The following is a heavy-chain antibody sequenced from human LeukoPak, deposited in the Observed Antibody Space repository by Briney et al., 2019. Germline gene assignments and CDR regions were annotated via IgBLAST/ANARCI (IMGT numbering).Heavy chain of an antibody. V-gene: IGHV3-7*03. CDR3: AKGGYDPDYYFDY. D-gene: IGHD3-9*01. Sequence: GGSLRLSCAASGFTFSSYWMSWVRQAPGKGLEWVANMKRDGSEKDYVDSVKGRFTISRDNAKNSLYLQMNSLRAEDTALYYCAKGGYDPDYYFDYWGQGTLVTVSS. J-gene: IGHJ4*02. CDR2: MKRDGSEK. CDR1: GFTFSSYW.